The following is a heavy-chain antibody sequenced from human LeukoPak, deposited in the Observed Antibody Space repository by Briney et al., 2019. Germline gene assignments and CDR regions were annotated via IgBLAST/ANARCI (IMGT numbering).Heavy chain of an antibody. CDR2: LYSAGTT. D-gene: IGHD3-22*01. V-gene: IGHV3-66*02. CDR3: ARLYDRSGYGAFDI. CDR1: RFTVSTNY. Sequence: PGGSLRLSCAASRFTVSTNYMGWVRQAPGKGLEWVSVLYSAGTTYYPDSVKGRFTISRDNSQNTLYLQLDSLRAEDTAVYYCARLYDRSGYGAFDIWGQGTMVTVSS. J-gene: IGHJ3*02.